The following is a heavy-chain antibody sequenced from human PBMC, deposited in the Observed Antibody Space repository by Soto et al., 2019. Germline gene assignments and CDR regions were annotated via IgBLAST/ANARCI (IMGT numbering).Heavy chain of an antibody. CDR2: ISGSGGST. D-gene: IGHD3-22*01. V-gene: IGHV3-23*01. Sequence: GGSLRLSCAVSGFTFSSYAMSWVRQAPGRGLEWVSAISGSGGSTYYADSVKGRFTISRDNSKNTLYLQMNSLRAEDTAVYYCAKDLITMIVVPGPNDYWGQGTLVTVSS. CDR3: AKDLITMIVVPGPNDY. CDR1: GFTFSSYA. J-gene: IGHJ4*02.